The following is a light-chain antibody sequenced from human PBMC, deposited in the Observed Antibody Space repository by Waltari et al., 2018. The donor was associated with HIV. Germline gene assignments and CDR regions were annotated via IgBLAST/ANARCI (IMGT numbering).Light chain of an antibody. CDR1: QSLTYASNNKNY. CDR3: QQYYGTPWA. CDR2: WAS. J-gene: IGKJ1*01. V-gene: IGKV4-1*01. Sequence: DIVMTQSPDSLAVSLGERATINCKSSQSLTYASNNKNYLTWYQQKQGQPPKLLIYWASTRESGVPDRFSGSGSGTDFTLTINGLQAEDVAVYYCQQYYGTPWAFGQGTKVEIK.